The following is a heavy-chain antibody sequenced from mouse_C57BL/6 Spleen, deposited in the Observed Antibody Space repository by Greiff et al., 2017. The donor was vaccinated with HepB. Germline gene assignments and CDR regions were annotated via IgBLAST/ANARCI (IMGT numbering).Heavy chain of an antibody. CDR3: ARSFYYDYEDAY. D-gene: IGHD2-4*01. V-gene: IGHV1-9*01. CDR1: GYTFTSYW. Sequence: QVQLQQPGAELVMPGASVKLSCKASGYTFTSYWMHWVKQRPGHGLEWIGEILPGSGSTNYNEKFKGKATFTADTSSNTAYMQLSSLTTEDSAIYYCARSFYYDYEDAYWGQGTLVTVSA. J-gene: IGHJ3*01. CDR2: ILPGSGST.